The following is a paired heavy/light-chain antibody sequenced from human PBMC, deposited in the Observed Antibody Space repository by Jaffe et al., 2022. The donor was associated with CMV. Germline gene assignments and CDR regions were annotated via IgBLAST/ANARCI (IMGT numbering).Heavy chain of an antibody. CDR2: IYPDDSDI. V-gene: IGHV5-51*01. J-gene: IGHJ3*01. CDR1: GYRFTTYW. Sequence: EVQLVQSGAEVKKPGESLKISCKGSGYRFTTYWIGWVRQTPGKGLEWMGIIYPDDSDIRYSPSFQGQVTISADKSISTAYVQWRSLKASDTAVYYCVRVNDDGDAFDSWGQGTKITVS. D-gene: IGHD3-16*01. CDR3: VRVNDDGDAFDS.
Light chain of an antibody. Sequence: EIVLTQSPATLSLSPGERATLSCRASQSVSTYLAWYQEKPGQPPRLLIHDASNRAAGIPARFSGSGSGTDFTLTISSLEPEDFALYYCQQRTNGRYTFGQGTILDIK. J-gene: IGKJ2*01. CDR3: QQRTNGRYT. CDR2: DAS. V-gene: IGKV3-11*01. CDR1: QSVSTY.